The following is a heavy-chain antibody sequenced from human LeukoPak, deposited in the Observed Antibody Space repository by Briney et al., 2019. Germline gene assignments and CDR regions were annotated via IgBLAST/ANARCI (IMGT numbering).Heavy chain of an antibody. CDR3: AREGCSGGSCFDY. J-gene: IGHJ4*02. V-gene: IGHV4-39*07. CDR2: IYYSGST. CDR1: GGSIRSSSYY. Sequence: SETLSLTCTVSGGSIRSSSYYWGWIRQPRGKGLEWIGSIYYSGSTYYNPSLKSRVTISVDKSKNQFSLKLSSVTAADTAVYYCAREGCSGGSCFDYWGQGTLVTVSS. D-gene: IGHD2-15*01.